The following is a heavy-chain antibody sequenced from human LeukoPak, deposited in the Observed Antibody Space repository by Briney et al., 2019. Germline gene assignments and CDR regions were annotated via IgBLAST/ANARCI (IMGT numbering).Heavy chain of an antibody. CDR1: GGTFSSYA. CDR2: IIPIFGTA. CDR3: ARRYCSSTSCYWGFDP. D-gene: IGHD2-2*01. Sequence: SVKVSCKASGGTFSSYAISWVRQAPGQGLEWMGGIIPIFGTANYAQKFQGRVTITADESTSTAYMELSSLRSEDTAVYYCARRYCSSTSCYWGFDPRGQGTLVTVSS. J-gene: IGHJ5*02. V-gene: IGHV1-69*13.